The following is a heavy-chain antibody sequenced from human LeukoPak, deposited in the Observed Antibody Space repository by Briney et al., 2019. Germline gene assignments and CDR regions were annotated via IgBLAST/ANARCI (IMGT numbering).Heavy chain of an antibody. CDR2: IYSGGST. D-gene: IGHD2-15*01. V-gene: IGHV3-53*01. Sequence: GGSLRLSCAASGFTFSSYAMHWVRQAPGKGLEWVSVIYSGGSTYYADSVKGRFTISRDNSKNTLYLQMNSLRAEDTAVYYCATGGLYCSGGSCTRSYYYYGMDVWGQGTTVTVSS. CDR1: GFTFSSYA. J-gene: IGHJ6*02. CDR3: ATGGLYCSGGSCTRSYYYYGMDV.